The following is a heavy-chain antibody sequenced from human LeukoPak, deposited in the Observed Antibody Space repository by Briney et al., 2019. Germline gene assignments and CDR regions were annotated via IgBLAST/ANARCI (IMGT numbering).Heavy chain of an antibody. CDR3: ARADLYYYGVDV. CDR1: GGSISSGGYS. J-gene: IGHJ6*02. V-gene: IGHV4-30-2*01. CDR2: IYHSGST. Sequence: SQTLSLTCAVSGGSISSGGYSWSWIRQPPGKGLEWIGYIYHSGSTYYNPSLKSRVTISVDRSKNQFSLKLSSVTAADTAVYYCARADLYYYGVDVWGQGTTVTVSS.